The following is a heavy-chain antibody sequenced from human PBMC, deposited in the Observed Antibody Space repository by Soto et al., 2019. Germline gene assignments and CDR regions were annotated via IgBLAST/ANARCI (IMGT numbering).Heavy chain of an antibody. CDR3: ARAVAVPADFDY. Sequence: SVKVSCKASGGTFRSYAISWVRQAPGQGLEWMGGIIPIFGTANYAQKFQGRVTITADESTSTAYMELSSLRSEDTAVYYCARAVAVPADFDYWGQGTLVTVSS. CDR1: GGTFRSYA. CDR2: IIPIFGTA. V-gene: IGHV1-69*13. J-gene: IGHJ4*02. D-gene: IGHD6-19*01.